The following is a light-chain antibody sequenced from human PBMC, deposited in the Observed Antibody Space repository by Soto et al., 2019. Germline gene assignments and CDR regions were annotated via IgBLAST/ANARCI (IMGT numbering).Light chain of an antibody. CDR2: DTS. Sequence: EIVLTQSPGTLSFSPGERATLSCTASQSLSSNFLAWYQQKPGQAPRLLIYDTSSRATGIPDRFSGSGSGTDFTLTISRLEPEDFAVYHCQQYDSSPRTFGQGTKADIK. J-gene: IGKJ1*01. CDR3: QQYDSSPRT. CDR1: QSLSSNF. V-gene: IGKV3-20*01.